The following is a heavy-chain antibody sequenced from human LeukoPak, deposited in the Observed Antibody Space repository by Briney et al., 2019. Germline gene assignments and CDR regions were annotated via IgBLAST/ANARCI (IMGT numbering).Heavy chain of an antibody. J-gene: IGHJ6*03. CDR3: ARTYYYGSGSRYYYYYYMDV. CDR1: GYTFTSYD. Sequence: ASVKVSCKASGYTFTSYDINWVRQATGQGLEWMGWMNPNSGNTGYAQKFQGRVTMTRNTSISTAYMELSSLRSEDTAVYYCARTYYYGSGSRYYYYYYMDVWGKGITVTVSS. V-gene: IGHV1-8*01. D-gene: IGHD3-10*01. CDR2: MNPNSGNT.